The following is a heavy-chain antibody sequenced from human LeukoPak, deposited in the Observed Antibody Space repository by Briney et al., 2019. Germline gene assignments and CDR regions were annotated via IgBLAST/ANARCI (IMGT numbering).Heavy chain of an antibody. D-gene: IGHD3-3*01. CDR2: IYYSGST. CDR3: ARVPTNYDFWSGYYGDYYYYYMDV. J-gene: IGHJ6*03. Sequence: PSETLSLTCTVSGGSISSHYWSWIRQPPGKGLEWIGYIYYSGSTNYNPSLKSRVTISVDTSKNQFSRKLSSVTAADTAVYYCARVPTNYDFWSGYYGDYYYYYMDVWGKGTTVTVSS. V-gene: IGHV4-59*11. CDR1: GGSISSHY.